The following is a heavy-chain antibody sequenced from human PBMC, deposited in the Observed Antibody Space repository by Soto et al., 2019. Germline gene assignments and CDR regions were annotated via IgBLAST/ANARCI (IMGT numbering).Heavy chain of an antibody. CDR2: IYYSGST. V-gene: IGHV4-59*01. Sequence: PWETLSLTCTFSVVSISSYYWSWIRQPPGKGLEWIGYIYYSGSTNYNPSLKSRVTISVDTSKNQFSLKLSSVTAADTAVYYCARERDRGYWFGPWGQGTRVTVSS. J-gene: IGHJ5*02. CDR3: ARERDRGYWFGP. D-gene: IGHD5-12*01. CDR1: VVSISSYY.